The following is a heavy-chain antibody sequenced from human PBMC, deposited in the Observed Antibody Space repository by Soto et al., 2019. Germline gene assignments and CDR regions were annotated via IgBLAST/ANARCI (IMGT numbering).Heavy chain of an antibody. CDR3: ASMIGDPVLSFDS. CDR1: GGSISSYY. D-gene: IGHD3-10*02. V-gene: IGHV4-59*01. Sequence: QVQLQESGPGLVKPSETLSLTCTVSGGSISSYYWSWIRQPPGKGLAWIGFIFYSGSTSYNPSLKSRVTISIDTSEYQFSLKLNSVTAADTAVYYCASMIGDPVLSFDSWGQGTLVAVSS. J-gene: IGHJ5*01. CDR2: IFYSGST.